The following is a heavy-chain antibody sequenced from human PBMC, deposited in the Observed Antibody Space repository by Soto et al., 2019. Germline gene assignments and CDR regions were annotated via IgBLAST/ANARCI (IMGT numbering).Heavy chain of an antibody. CDR3: ARAPPSITIFGVVIIQDYYYGMDV. J-gene: IGHJ6*02. Sequence: ASVKVSCKASGYAFTSYYMHWVRQAPGQGLEWMGIINPSGGSTSYAQKFQGRVTMTRHTSTSTVYMELSSLRSEDTAVYYCARAPPSITIFGVVIIQDYYYGMDVWGQGTTVTVSS. V-gene: IGHV1-46*01. D-gene: IGHD3-3*01. CDR2: INPSGGST. CDR1: GYAFTSYY.